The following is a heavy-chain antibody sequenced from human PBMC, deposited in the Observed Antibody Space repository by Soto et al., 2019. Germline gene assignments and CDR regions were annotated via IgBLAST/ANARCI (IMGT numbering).Heavy chain of an antibody. J-gene: IGHJ6*03. CDR2: INPNSGNT. CDR1: GYSFTSYD. V-gene: IGHV1-8*01. D-gene: IGHD2-15*01. CDR3: ARSPFIDYFSMDV. Sequence: QVQLVQSGAEVKKPGASVMLSCKASGYSFTSYDINWVRQAAGQGLEWVGWINPNSGNTDYAQKFQDRVTMTRDTSIRTAYMELSSLRSEDTAVYYCARSPFIDYFSMDVWGKGTTVTVSS.